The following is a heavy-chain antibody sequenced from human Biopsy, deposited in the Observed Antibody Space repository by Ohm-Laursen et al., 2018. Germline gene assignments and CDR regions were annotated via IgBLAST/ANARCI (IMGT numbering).Heavy chain of an antibody. D-gene: IGHD3-16*01. CDR1: GGTFNNYA. J-gene: IGHJ4*02. V-gene: IGHV1-69*13. CDR3: ATDAVGGLAVF. CDR2: ISPVFGAV. Sequence: SVKVSCKASGGTFNNYAISWVRQAPGPGLEWMGGISPVFGAVKYAEKFRGRLTIAAGESTGTAYMELNSLTSDDTAVYYCATDAVGGLAVFGGQGTLVTVSS.